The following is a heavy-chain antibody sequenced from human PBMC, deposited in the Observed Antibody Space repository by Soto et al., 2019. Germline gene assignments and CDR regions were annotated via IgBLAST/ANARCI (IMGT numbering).Heavy chain of an antibody. V-gene: IGHV5-51*01. Sequence: RGESLKISCKGSGYSFSTFWIGWVRQMPGKGLEWMGIIYPSDSDTRYSPSFQGQVTISADKSSRTAYLQWSSLKASDSAMYYCARLTQDYYYHGMDVWGQGTKVTVSS. CDR3: ARLTQDYYYHGMDV. CDR2: IYPSDSDT. CDR1: GYSFSTFW. J-gene: IGHJ6*02.